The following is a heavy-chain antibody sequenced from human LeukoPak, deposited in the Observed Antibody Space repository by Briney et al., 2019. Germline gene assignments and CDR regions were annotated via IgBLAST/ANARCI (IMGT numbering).Heavy chain of an antibody. J-gene: IGHJ3*02. Sequence: PSETLSLTCTVSGGSISSYYWSWIRQPPGKGLEWIGYIYYSGSTNYNPSLKSRVTISVDTSKNQFSLKLSSVTAADTAVYYCARRLYDSSGYYYEVDAFDIWGQGAMVTVSS. CDR3: ARRLYDSSGYYYEVDAFDI. CDR2: IYYSGST. CDR1: GGSISSYY. D-gene: IGHD3-22*01. V-gene: IGHV4-59*08.